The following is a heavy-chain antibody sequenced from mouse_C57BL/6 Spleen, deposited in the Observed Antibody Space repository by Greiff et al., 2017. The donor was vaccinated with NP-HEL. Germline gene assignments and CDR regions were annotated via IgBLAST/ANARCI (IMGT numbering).Heavy chain of an antibody. J-gene: IGHJ3*01. D-gene: IGHD2-3*01. CDR1: GFTFTDYY. CDR2: IRNKANGYKT. CDR3: ARYKDDRPGFAY. Sequence: EVQVVESGGGLVQPGGSLSLHCAASGFTFTDYYMSWVRQPPGKALGWLGFIRNKANGYKTEYSASVKGRFTISSDNYQSILYLQMNALRAEDSATYYCARYKDDRPGFAYWGQGTLVTVSA. V-gene: IGHV7-3*01.